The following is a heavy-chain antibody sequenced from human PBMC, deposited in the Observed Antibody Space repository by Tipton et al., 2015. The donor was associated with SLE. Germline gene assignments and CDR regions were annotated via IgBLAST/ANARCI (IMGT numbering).Heavy chain of an antibody. Sequence: TLSLTCTVSGGSISSSSYFWGWIRQPPGKGLKWIGSIYYSGSTYYNPSLKSRVTISVDTSNNLFYLRLMSVTAADTAAYYCARDGGITTDIDVWGKGITVTVSS. CDR1: GGSISSSSYF. D-gene: IGHD3-10*01. CDR3: ARDGGITTDIDV. V-gene: IGHV4-39*07. J-gene: IGHJ6*03. CDR2: IYYSGST.